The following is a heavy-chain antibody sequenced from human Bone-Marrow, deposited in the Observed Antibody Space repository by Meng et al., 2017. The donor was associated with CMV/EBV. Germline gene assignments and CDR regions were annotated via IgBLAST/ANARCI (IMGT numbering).Heavy chain of an antibody. CDR2: IIPILGIE. Sequence: SVKVSCKASGGTFSSYAISWVRQAPGQGLEWMGGIIPILGIERYAQKFQGRVTITADKSTSTAYMELSSLRSEDTAVYYCTRPSYCSGGSCYSASDAFDIWGQGTMVTVSS. CDR3: TRPSYCSGGSCYSASDAFDI. CDR1: GGTFSSYA. D-gene: IGHD2-15*01. V-gene: IGHV1-69*10. J-gene: IGHJ3*02.